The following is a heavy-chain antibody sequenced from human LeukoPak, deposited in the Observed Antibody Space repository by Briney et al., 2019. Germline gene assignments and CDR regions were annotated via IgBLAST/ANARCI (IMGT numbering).Heavy chain of an antibody. Sequence: GASVKVSCKASGYTFTSYYMHWVRQAPGQGLEWMGIINPSGGSTSYAQKFQGRVTMTRDMSTSTVYMELSSLRSEDTAVYYCARDRCSGGSCSDAFDIWGKGTTVTVSS. CDR3: ARDRCSGGSCSDAFDI. J-gene: IGHJ3*02. CDR1: GYTFTSYY. D-gene: IGHD2-15*01. V-gene: IGHV1-46*01. CDR2: INPSGGST.